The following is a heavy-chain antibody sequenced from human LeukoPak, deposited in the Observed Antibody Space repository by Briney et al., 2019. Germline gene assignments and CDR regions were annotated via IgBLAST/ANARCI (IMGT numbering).Heavy chain of an antibody. Sequence: PSETLSLTCTVSGYSISSGYYWSWIRQPPGKGLEWIGSIDHSGSTYYNPSLKSRVTISVDTSKNQFSLKLSSVTAADTAVYYCARVLRDTAMEIPRDPPDDYWGQGTLVTVSS. CDR3: ARVLRDTAMEIPRDPPDDY. CDR1: GYSISSGYY. D-gene: IGHD5-18*01. J-gene: IGHJ4*02. CDR2: IDHSGST. V-gene: IGHV4-38-2*02.